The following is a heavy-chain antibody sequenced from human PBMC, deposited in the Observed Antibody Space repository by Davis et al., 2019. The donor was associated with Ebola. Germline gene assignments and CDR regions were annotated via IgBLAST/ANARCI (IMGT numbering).Heavy chain of an antibody. J-gene: IGHJ4*02. V-gene: IGHV3-23*01. CDR1: GFIFRNYV. D-gene: IGHD1-26*01. Sequence: GESLKISCETSGFIFRNYVMSWVRQAPGKGLEWVSTFGTVGDTYYADSVKGRFAMSRDNSKNTLYLQMNSLRAEDTAVYYCAKDDYHSGSPFDYWGQGTLVTVSS. CDR3: AKDDYHSGSPFDY. CDR2: FGTVGDT.